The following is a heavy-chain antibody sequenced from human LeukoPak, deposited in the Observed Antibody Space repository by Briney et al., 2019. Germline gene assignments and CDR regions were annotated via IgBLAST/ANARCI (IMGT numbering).Heavy chain of an antibody. CDR2: ISRGGNSK. J-gene: IGHJ4*02. CDR1: GFRFSDYY. CDR3: AKELSRYGPNREIDY. Sequence: GGSLRLSCAASGFRFSDYYMSWIRQAPGKGLEWVSSISRGGNSKYSADSVKGRFTISRDNAKNSLDLQMDSLRPEDTAVYYCAKELSRYGPNREIDYWGQGTLVTVSS. V-gene: IGHV3-11*04. D-gene: IGHD5-18*01.